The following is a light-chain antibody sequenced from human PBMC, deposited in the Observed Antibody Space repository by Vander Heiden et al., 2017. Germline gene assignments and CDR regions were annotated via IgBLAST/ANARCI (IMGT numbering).Light chain of an antibody. CDR3: HQYDRSRT. J-gene: IGKJ1*01. CDR1: QSVSSNY. Sequence: IVLTQSPDTLSLSPGERATLSCRASQSVSSNYLAWYQHKPGQAPRLLIYGASNRATGIPDRFSGSGSGTDFTFTVSKLEPEDFAVYYCHQYDRSRTFGQGTKVEIK. V-gene: IGKV3-20*01. CDR2: GAS.